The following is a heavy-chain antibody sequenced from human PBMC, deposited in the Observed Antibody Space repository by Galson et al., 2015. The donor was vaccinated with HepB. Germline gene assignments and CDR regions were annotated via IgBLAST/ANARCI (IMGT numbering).Heavy chain of an antibody. Sequence: SLRLSCAASGFTFSHYGMHWVRQTPGKGLEWVAFISYDGRNKFYSDSVKGRLTISRDNSKNTVYLQVNSLRPEDTAVYYSAKDLGIIYSRSSPGYFDSWGQGTLVTVSS. D-gene: IGHD6-6*01. CDR3: AKDLGIIYSRSSPGYFDS. V-gene: IGHV3-30*18. J-gene: IGHJ4*02. CDR1: GFTFSHYG. CDR2: ISYDGRNK.